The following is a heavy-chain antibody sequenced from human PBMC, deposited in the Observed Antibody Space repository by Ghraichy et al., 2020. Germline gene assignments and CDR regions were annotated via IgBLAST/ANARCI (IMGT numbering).Heavy chain of an antibody. CDR3: ARGAQWELLPPGWFDP. Sequence: GGSQRLSCAASGFTFSSYSMNWVRQAPGKGLEWVSYISSSSSTIYYADSVKGRFTISRDNAKNSLYLQMNSLRDEDTAVYYCARGAQWELLPPGWFDPWGQGTLVTVSS. CDR2: ISSSSSTI. CDR1: GFTFSSYS. V-gene: IGHV3-48*02. J-gene: IGHJ5*02. D-gene: IGHD1-26*01.